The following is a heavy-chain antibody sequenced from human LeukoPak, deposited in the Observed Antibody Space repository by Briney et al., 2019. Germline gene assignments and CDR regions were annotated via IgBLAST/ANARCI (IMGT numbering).Heavy chain of an antibody. CDR2: IDPSGGST. Sequence: ASVKVSCKASGYTFTSYYMHWVRQAPGQGLEWMGIIDPSGGSTSYAQKFQGRVTMTRDMSTSTVYMELSSLRSEDTAVYYCASVAPWDRWFDPWGQGTLVTVSS. CDR3: ASVAPWDRWFDP. D-gene: IGHD1-26*01. CDR1: GYTFTSYY. V-gene: IGHV1-46*01. J-gene: IGHJ5*02.